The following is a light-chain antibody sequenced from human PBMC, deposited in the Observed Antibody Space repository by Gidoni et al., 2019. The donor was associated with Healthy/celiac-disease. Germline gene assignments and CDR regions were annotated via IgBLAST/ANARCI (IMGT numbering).Light chain of an antibody. Sequence: DIARTQSPLSLPVTPGEPASISCRSSQSLLHSNGYNYLDWYLQKPGQSPQLLIYLGSNRASGVPDRFSGSGSGTDFTLKISRVEAEDVGVYYCMQALQTPPWTFGQGTELEIK. CDR2: LGS. CDR3: MQALQTPPWT. J-gene: IGKJ2*01. CDR1: QSLLHSNGYNY. V-gene: IGKV2-28*01.